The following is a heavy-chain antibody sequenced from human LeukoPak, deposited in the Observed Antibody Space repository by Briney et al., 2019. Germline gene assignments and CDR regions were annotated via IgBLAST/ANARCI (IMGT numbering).Heavy chain of an antibody. V-gene: IGHV3-9*01. Sequence: PGRSLRLSCAASGFTFDGYAMHWVRQAPGKGLEWVSGISWNSGSIGYADSVKGRFTISRDNAKNSLYLQMNSLRAEDTALYYCAKDAGIAAAGPFDYWGQGTLVTVSS. J-gene: IGHJ4*02. CDR1: GFTFDGYA. CDR2: ISWNSGSI. D-gene: IGHD6-13*01. CDR3: AKDAGIAAAGPFDY.